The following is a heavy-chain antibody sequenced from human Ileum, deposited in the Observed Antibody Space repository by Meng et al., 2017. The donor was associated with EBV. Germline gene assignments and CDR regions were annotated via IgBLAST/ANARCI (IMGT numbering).Heavy chain of an antibody. J-gene: IGHJ4*02. V-gene: IGHV7-4-1*02. Sequence: VQLVQTWSELKEPGASVKVSCKASGYTFTRNAINWVRQAPGQGLEWMGWISTNTGNPTYAQGFAGRFVFSLETSVSTAYLQISGLKAEDTAIYYCARDSGYTRSWSGDYWGQGTLVTVSS. CDR1: GYTFTRNA. CDR2: ISTNTGNP. D-gene: IGHD6-13*01. CDR3: ARDSGYTRSWSGDY.